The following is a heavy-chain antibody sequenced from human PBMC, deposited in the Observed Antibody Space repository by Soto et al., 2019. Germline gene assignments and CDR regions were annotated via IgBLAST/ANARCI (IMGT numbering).Heavy chain of an antibody. CDR2: IMPVFGTP. J-gene: IGHJ3*02. CDR1: GGSFSSYM. CDR3: ARGVTANYMGGDAVAI. V-gene: IGHV1-69*01. Sequence: QVLLVQSGAEVKKPGSSVKVSCQAAGGSFSSYMVSWVRQAPGQGLDYMGGIMPVFGTPTYTEKFQGRVTITADESTGTAYLELTSLKSDDTAVYYCARGVTANYMGGDAVAIWGQGTLVAVSS. D-gene: IGHD4-4*01.